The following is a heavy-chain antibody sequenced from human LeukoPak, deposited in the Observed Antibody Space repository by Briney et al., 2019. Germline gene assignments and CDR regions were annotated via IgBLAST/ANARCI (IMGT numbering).Heavy chain of an antibody. V-gene: IGHV3-74*01. CDR2: TNSDGSST. CDR3: ASITSYGGRDRAFDS. Sequence: GGSLRLSCAASGFTFSNYWMHWVRQAPGKGLVWVSRTNSDGSSTSYADSVKGRFTISRDNAKNSLYLQMNSLRAEDTAVYYCASITSYGGRDRAFDSWGQGTPVTVSS. D-gene: IGHD1-26*01. CDR1: GFTFSNYW. J-gene: IGHJ4*02.